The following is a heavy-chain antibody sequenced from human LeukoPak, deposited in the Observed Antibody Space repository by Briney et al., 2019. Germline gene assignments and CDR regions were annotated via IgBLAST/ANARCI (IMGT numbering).Heavy chain of an antibody. J-gene: IGHJ3*02. V-gene: IGHV4-61*01. Sequence: SETLSLTCTVSGGSVSSGNYYWSWIRQPPGKGLEWIGYIYYSGSTNYNPSLKSRVTISVDTSKNQFSLKLSSVTAADTAVYYCARSRESSGYYGAFDIWGQGTMVTVSS. D-gene: IGHD3-22*01. CDR1: GGSVSSGNYY. CDR3: ARSRESSGYYGAFDI. CDR2: IYYSGST.